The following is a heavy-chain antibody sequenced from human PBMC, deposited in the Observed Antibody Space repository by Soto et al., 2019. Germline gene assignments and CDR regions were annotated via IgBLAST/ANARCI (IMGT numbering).Heavy chain of an antibody. D-gene: IGHD3-9*01. V-gene: IGHV3-23*01. J-gene: IGHJ4*02. Sequence: EVQLLESGGGLVQPGGSLRLSCAASGFTFSSYAMSWVRQAPGKGLEWVSAISGSGGSTYYADSVKGRFTISRDNSKNTLYLHMNSLRAEDTAVYYCAKDQRYFDWLPPGGYWGQGTLVTVSS. CDR2: ISGSGGST. CDR3: AKDQRYFDWLPPGGY. CDR1: GFTFSSYA.